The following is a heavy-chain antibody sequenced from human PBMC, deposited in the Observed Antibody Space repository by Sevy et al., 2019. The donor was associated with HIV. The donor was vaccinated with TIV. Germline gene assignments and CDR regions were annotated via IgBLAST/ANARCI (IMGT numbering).Heavy chain of an antibody. CDR2: VSEDGSDK. V-gene: IGHV3-30*18. CDR3: ANSWGRFVGSRWLYHYFAMDV. CDR1: GFRFSRSG. J-gene: IGHJ6*02. Sequence: GGSLRLSCAASGFRFSRSGMHWVRQAAGKGLEWVAVVSEDGSDKDYRDSVKGRFTISRDNSKETLYLEMNSLRPEDTAMYYWANSWGRFVGSRWLYHYFAMDVWGQGTTVTVSS. D-gene: IGHD6-13*01.